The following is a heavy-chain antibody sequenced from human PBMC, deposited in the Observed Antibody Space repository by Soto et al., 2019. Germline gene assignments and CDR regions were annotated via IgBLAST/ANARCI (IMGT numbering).Heavy chain of an antibody. V-gene: IGHV1-69*13. CDR3: ASHYDSSGYYYRGLDY. D-gene: IGHD3-22*01. Sequence: ASVKLSCEASGGTFSSYALSWVRQAPGQGLEWMGGIIPIFGTADYAQKFQGRVTITADESTSTGNMELSSLRSEDTAVYYCASHYDSSGYYYRGLDYWG. CDR2: IIPIFGTA. J-gene: IGHJ4*01. CDR1: GGTFSSYA.